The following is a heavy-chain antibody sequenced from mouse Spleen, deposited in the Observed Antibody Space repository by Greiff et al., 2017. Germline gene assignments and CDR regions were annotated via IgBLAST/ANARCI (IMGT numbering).Heavy chain of an antibody. Sequence: VQLQQPGTELVKPGASVKLSCKASGYTFTSYWMHWVKQRPGQGLEWIGNINPSNGGTNYNEKFKSKATLTVDKSSSTAYMQLSSLTSEDSAVYYCARETYYGDYEDYAMDYWGQGTSVTVSS. CDR3: ARETYYGDYEDYAMDY. CDR1: GYTFTSYW. CDR2: INPSNGGT. J-gene: IGHJ4*01. V-gene: IGHV1-53*01. D-gene: IGHD2-13*01.